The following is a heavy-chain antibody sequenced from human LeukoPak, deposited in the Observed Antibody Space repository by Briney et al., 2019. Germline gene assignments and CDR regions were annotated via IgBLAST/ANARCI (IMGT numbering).Heavy chain of an antibody. D-gene: IGHD3-3*01. J-gene: IGHJ4*02. V-gene: IGHV4-30-2*01. CDR3: ATLEGILGALNY. CDR1: GGSISSGGYS. CDR2: TYHSGST. Sequence: NSSETLSLTCAVSGGSISSGGYSWSWIRQPPGKGLEWIGYTYHSGSTYYNPSLKSRVTISVDRSKNQFSLKLSSVTAADTAVYYCATLEGILGALNYWGQGTLVTVSS.